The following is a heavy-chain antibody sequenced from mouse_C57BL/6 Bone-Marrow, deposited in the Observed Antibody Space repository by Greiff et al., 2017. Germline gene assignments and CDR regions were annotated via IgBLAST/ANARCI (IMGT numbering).Heavy chain of an antibody. J-gene: IGHJ1*03. CDR3: TTEGDYYGRSYGGYFDV. CDR1: GFNIKDDY. V-gene: IGHV14-4*01. D-gene: IGHD1-1*01. CDR2: IDPENGDT. Sequence: VQLQQSGAELVRPGASVKLSCTASGFNIKDDYMHWVKQRPEQGLEWIGWIDPENGDTEYASKFQGKAPITADTSSNTAYLQHSNLTSEDTAVYYCTTEGDYYGRSYGGYFDVWGTGTTVTVSS.